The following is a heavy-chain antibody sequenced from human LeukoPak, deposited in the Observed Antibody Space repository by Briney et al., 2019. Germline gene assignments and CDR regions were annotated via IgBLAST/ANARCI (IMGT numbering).Heavy chain of an antibody. J-gene: IGHJ4*02. CDR3: AREEDTDY. CDR1: GYTFTNYP. CDR2: INAYNANT. Sequence: ASVKVSCKASGYTFTNYPISWVRQAPGQGLEWMGWINAYNANTNYAQKLQGRVTMTTDTSTSTAYMELRSLRFDDTAVYFCAREEDTDYWGQGTLVTVSS. V-gene: IGHV1-18*01.